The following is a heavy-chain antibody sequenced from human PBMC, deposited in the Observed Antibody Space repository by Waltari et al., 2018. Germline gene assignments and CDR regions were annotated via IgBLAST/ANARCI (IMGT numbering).Heavy chain of an antibody. CDR1: GGTFSSYA. CDR3: ARASGVVIPHYGMDV. CDR2: IIPIFGTA. Sequence: QVQLVQSGAEVNKPGSSVKVSCKASGGTFSSYALSWVRQAHGQVLEWMGGIIPIFGTANYEQKFQGRVTITTDEATSTAYMELSSLRSEDTAVYYCARASGVVIPHYGMDVWGQGTTVTVSS. D-gene: IGHD3-3*01. J-gene: IGHJ6*02. V-gene: IGHV1-69*05.